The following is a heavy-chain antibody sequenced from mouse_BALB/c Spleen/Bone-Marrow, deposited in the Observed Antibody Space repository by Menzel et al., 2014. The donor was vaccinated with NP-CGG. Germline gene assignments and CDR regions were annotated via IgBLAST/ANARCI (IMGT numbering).Heavy chain of an antibody. V-gene: IGHV5-9-2*01. CDR2: ISGDGPYT. J-gene: IGHJ3*01. Sequence: EVQRVESGGGLVKSGGSLKLSCAASGFSFNNYGMSWVRQTPEKRLEWVATISGDGPYTFYSDSVKGRFTISRDNAKNNLYLQLSSLRSEDTALYYCARHAYYDQTEVSFVYWGQGTLVTVSA. D-gene: IGHD2-4*01. CDR3: ARHAYYDQTEVSFVY. CDR1: GFSFNNYG.